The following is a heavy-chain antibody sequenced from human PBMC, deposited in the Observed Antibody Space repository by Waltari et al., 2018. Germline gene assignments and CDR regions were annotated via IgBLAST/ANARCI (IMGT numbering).Heavy chain of an antibody. V-gene: IGHV4-31*03. J-gene: IGHJ4*02. Sequence: QVQLQESGPGLVKPSQTLSLTCTVSGGSISSGGYYWSWIRQHPGKGLEWIGYIYYSVSTSFNPSRKIRLTISLDTSNNQFSLRLTSVTAADTAVYYCARSPTYYGSGTYYLRPQYYFDYWGQGTLVTVSS. CDR3: ARSPTYYGSGTYYLRPQYYFDY. D-gene: IGHD3-10*01. CDR2: IYYSVST. CDR1: GGSISSGGYY.